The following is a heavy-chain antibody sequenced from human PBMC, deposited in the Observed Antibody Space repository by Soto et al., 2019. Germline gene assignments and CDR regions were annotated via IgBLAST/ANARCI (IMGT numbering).Heavy chain of an antibody. Sequence: GGSLRLSCAASGFTFSSYAMHWVRQAPGKGLEWVAVISYDGSNKYYADSVKGRFTISRDNSKNTLYLQMNSLRAEDTAVYYCAREPLYCSSTSCYPYYYYYGMDVWGQGTTVTVSS. D-gene: IGHD2-2*01. J-gene: IGHJ6*02. CDR2: ISYDGSNK. V-gene: IGHV3-30-3*01. CDR1: GFTFSSYA. CDR3: AREPLYCSSTSCYPYYYYYGMDV.